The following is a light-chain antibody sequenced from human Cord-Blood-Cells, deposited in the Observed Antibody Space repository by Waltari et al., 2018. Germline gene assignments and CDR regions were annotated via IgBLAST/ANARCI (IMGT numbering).Light chain of an antibody. CDR2: DAS. Sequence: EIVLTQSPATLSLSPGERATLSCRASQSVSSYLAWYQQKPGQAPRLLIYDASNRATGIPARFSGSGCGTDFTLTISRLEAEDFAVYYCQQRSNWPPLTFGGGTKVEIK. J-gene: IGKJ4*01. V-gene: IGKV3-11*01. CDR1: QSVSSY. CDR3: QQRSNWPPLT.